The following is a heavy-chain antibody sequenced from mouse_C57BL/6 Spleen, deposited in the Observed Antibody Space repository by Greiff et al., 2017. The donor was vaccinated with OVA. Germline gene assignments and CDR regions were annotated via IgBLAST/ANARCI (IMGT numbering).Heavy chain of an antibody. J-gene: IGHJ2*01. CDR1: GFTFTDYY. V-gene: IGHV7-3*01. Sequence: EVKLVESGGGLVQPGGSLSLSCAASGFTFTDYYMSWVRQPPGKALEWLGFIRNKANGYTTEYSASVKGRFTISRDNSQSILYLQMNALRAEDSATYYCARYDYRAFDDWGQGTTLTVSS. CDR3: ARYDYRAFDD. CDR2: IRNKANGYTT. D-gene: IGHD2-4*01.